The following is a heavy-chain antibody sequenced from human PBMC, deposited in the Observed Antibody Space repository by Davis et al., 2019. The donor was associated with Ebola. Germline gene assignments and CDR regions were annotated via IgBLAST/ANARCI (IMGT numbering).Heavy chain of an antibody. J-gene: IGHJ4*02. D-gene: IGHD4-17*01. Sequence: LSLTCAASGFTFSSYAMSSVRQAPGKGLEWVSAISGSGGSTYYADSVKGRFTISRANSTNTLYLQMNSLRAEDTAVYYCAKDITENTVTTGPLRYWGQGTLVTVSS. CDR3: AKDITENTVTTGPLRY. V-gene: IGHV3-23*01. CDR2: ISGSGGST. CDR1: GFTFSSYA.